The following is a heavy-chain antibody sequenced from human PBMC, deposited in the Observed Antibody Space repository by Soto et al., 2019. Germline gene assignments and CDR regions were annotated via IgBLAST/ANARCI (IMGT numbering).Heavy chain of an antibody. CDR3: AREPGGYYDSSGYLNWFDP. D-gene: IGHD3-22*01. V-gene: IGHV3-48*02. J-gene: IGHJ5*02. CDR1: GFTFSSYS. Sequence: PGGSLRLSCAASGFTFSSYSMNWVRQAPGKGLEWVSYISSSSSTIYYADSVKGRFTISRDNAKNSLYLQMNSLRDEDTAVYYCAREPGGYYDSSGYLNWFDPWGQGTLVTVSS. CDR2: ISSSSSTI.